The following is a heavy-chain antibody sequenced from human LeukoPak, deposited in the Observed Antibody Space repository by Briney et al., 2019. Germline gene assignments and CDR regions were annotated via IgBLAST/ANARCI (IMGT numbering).Heavy chain of an antibody. CDR3: ARTIMVRGVITAYYYYYGMDV. V-gene: IGHV3-21*01. CDR2: ISSSSYI. CDR1: GFTFSSYS. D-gene: IGHD3-10*01. Sequence: GGSLRLSCAASGFTFSSYSMNWVRQAPGKGLEWVSSISSSSYIYYADSVKGRFTISRDNAKNSLYLQMNSLRAEDTAVYYCARTIMVRGVITAYYYYYGMDVWGQGTTVTVSS. J-gene: IGHJ6*02.